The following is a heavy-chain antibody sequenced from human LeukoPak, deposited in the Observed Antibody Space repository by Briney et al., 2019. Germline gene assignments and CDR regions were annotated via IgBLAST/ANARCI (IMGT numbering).Heavy chain of an antibody. CDR3: AKDRSPSVLRYFDWLSPGY. V-gene: IGHV3-23*01. CDR2: ISGSGGST. D-gene: IGHD3-9*01. J-gene: IGHJ4*02. Sequence: PGGSLRLSCAASGFTFSSYAMSWVRQAPGKGLEWVSAISGSGGSTYYADSVKGRFTISRDNSKNTLYLQMNSLRAEDTAVYYCAKDRSPSVLRYFDWLSPGYWGQGTLVTVSS. CDR1: GFTFSSYA.